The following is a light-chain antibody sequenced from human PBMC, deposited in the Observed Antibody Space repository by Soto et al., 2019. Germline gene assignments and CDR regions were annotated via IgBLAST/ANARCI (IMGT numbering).Light chain of an antibody. J-gene: IGKJ2*01. Sequence: DIPMTQSPSTLSASVGDRVTITCRASQSVSRWLAWYQQKPGKAPKVLIYDASSLESGVPSRFSGNGSGTEFTLTISSLQPEDFATYYCQQYDDYSLFTFGQGTKVEIK. CDR2: DAS. CDR1: QSVSRW. CDR3: QQYDDYSLFT. V-gene: IGKV1-5*01.